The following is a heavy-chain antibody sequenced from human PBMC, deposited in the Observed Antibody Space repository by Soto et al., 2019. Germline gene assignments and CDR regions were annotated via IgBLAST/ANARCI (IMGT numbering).Heavy chain of an antibody. V-gene: IGHV4-39*01. CDR2: IYFNGSP. Sequence: SETLSLTCAVSGGSISSSSNYWGWIRQPPGKGLEWIGSIYFNGSPYYSPSLKSRVTISVDTSKNQFALKLSSVTAADTAVYYCARHYAVVLYYFDDWGQGTLVT. CDR1: GGSISSSSNY. D-gene: IGHD2-15*01. CDR3: ARHYAVVLYYFDD. J-gene: IGHJ4*02.